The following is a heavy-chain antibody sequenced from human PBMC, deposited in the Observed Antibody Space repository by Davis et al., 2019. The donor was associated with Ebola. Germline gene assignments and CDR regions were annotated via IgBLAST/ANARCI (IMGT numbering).Heavy chain of an antibody. CDR2: IWYDGSNK. V-gene: IGHV3-33*01. CDR1: GFTFSSYG. D-gene: IGHD3-9*01. Sequence: PGGSLRLSCAASGFTFSSYGMHWVRQAPGKGLEWVAVIWYDGSNKYYADSVKGRFTISRDDSKSTLYLQMNSLKTEDTAVYYCTTGGYDILTGLNDYWGQGTLVTVSS. J-gene: IGHJ4*02. CDR3: TTGGYDILTGLNDY.